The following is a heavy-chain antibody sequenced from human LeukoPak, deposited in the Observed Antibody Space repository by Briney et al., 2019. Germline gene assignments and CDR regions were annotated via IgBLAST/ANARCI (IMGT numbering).Heavy chain of an antibody. CDR2: IYYSGST. J-gene: IGHJ5*02. D-gene: IGHD2-2*02. Sequence: SETLSLTCTVSGGSISSSSYYWSWIRQPPGKGLEWIGYIYYSGSTYYNPSLKSRVTISVDTSKNQFSLKLSSVTAADTAVHYCARVPHCSSTSCYNNWFDPWGQGTLVTVSS. CDR3: ARVPHCSSTSCYNNWFDP. V-gene: IGHV4-30-4*01. CDR1: GGSISSSSYY.